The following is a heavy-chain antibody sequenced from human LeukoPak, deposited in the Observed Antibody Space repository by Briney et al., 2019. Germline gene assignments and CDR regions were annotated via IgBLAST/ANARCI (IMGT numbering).Heavy chain of an antibody. J-gene: IGHJ4*02. V-gene: IGHV4-4*02. CDR3: ARGYGDFRVEGRYFHS. CDR1: GDSISTNNW. Sequence: SETLSLTCAVSGDSISTNNWWSWVRQSPGKGLEWIAEIYHSGSTNYNPSLQSRVTISVDKSRNQFSLKLSSVTAADTAVYYCARGYGDFRVEGRYFHSWGQGTLVTVSS. D-gene: IGHD4-17*01. CDR2: IYHSGST.